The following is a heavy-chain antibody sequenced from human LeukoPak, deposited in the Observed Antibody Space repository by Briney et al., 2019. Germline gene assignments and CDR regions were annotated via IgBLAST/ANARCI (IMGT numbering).Heavy chain of an antibody. Sequence: SVKVSCKASGGTFSSYAISWVRQAPGQGLDWMGRIIPIFGTANYAQKFQGRVTITTDESTSTAYMELSSLRSEDTAVYYCARDGGLGAFDIWGQGTMVTVSS. J-gene: IGHJ3*02. CDR1: GGTFSSYA. CDR3: ARDGGLGAFDI. D-gene: IGHD3-16*01. CDR2: IIPIFGTA. V-gene: IGHV1-69*05.